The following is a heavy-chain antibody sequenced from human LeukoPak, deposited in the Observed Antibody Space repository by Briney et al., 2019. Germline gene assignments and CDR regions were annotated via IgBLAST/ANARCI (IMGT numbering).Heavy chain of an antibody. CDR1: GGSISSYY. CDR2: IYYSGST. V-gene: IGHV4-59*01. J-gene: IGHJ5*02. CDR3: AREISPLFDP. Sequence: SETLSLTCTVSGGSISSYYWSWIRQPPGKGLEWIGYIYYSGSTNYNPSLKSRVTISVDTSKNQFSLKLSSVTAADTAVYYCAREISPLFDPWGQGTLVTVSS. D-gene: IGHD2/OR15-2a*01.